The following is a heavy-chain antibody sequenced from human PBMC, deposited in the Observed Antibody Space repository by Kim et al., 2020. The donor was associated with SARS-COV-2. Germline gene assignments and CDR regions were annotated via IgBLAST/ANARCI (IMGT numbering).Heavy chain of an antibody. J-gene: IGHJ6*02. D-gene: IGHD2-21*01. CDR2: I. V-gene: IGHV3-9*01. Sequence: IDYAEAVKGRVITSRDNARNSLYLQMNSLRPEDTALYYCTRDVLAGGADVWGQGTAVIVSS. CDR3: TRDVLAGGADV.